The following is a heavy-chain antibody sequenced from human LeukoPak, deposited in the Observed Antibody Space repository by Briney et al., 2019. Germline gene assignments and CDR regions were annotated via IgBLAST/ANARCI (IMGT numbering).Heavy chain of an antibody. D-gene: IGHD2-15*01. V-gene: IGHV3-23*01. Sequence: GGSLRLSCVASGLTFSSHAMTWVRQTPGKGLEWVSGITGSGGSTYHAESVKGRFTISRDDSKNTVYLQMNSLRAGDTSVYYCARDGEYCSAGCTSHSYSYGLDVWGQGTTVTVSS. CDR1: GLTFSSHA. CDR3: ARDGEYCSAGCTSHSYSYGLDV. CDR2: ITGSGGST. J-gene: IGHJ6*02.